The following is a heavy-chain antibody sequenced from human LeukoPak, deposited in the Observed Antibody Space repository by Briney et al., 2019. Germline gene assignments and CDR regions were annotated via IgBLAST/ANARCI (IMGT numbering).Heavy chain of an antibody. V-gene: IGHV3-30*02. D-gene: IGHD3-10*01. CDR3: AKSRTCPRVWFGEFDY. CDR2: IRYDGSNK. Sequence: GGSLRLSCAASGFTFSSYGMHWVRQAPGKGLEWVAFIRYDGSNKYYADSVKGRFTISRDNSKNTLYLQMNILRAEDRAVYYCAKSRTCPRVWFGEFDYWGQGTLVTVSS. CDR1: GFTFSSYG. J-gene: IGHJ4*02.